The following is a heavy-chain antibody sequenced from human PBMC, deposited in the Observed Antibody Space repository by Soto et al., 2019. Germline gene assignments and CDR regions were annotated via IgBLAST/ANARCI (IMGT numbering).Heavy chain of an antibody. J-gene: IGHJ4*02. V-gene: IGHV4-59*11. Sequence: PSETLSLTCTVSGDSIRTLDCWSWLRQTPGKGLEWIGHIHHSGGTSYNPSLKSLVAISVDTSKNQFSLKVDSVTAADTAVYYCARGLLAYCGGDCALFDSWGQGIMLTVSS. CDR1: GDSIRTLDC. CDR3: ARGLLAYCGGDCALFDS. CDR2: IHHSGGT. D-gene: IGHD2-21*02.